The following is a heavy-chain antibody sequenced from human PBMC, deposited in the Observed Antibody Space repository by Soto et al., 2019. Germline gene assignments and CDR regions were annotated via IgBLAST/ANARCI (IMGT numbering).Heavy chain of an antibody. CDR1: GYTFTNYW. CDR2: IYPGDSDT. J-gene: IGHJ6*02. CDR3: ARLSTGFCTKNTCQHYFGMDV. V-gene: IGHV5-51*01. Sequence: PGESLKISCKGSGYTFTNYWIGWVRQMPGKGPEWMGIIYPGDSDTKYNPSFQGQVTISADKSITTTYLQWSSLKASDTAIYYCARLSTGFCTKNTCQHYFGMDVWGQGTTVTVS. D-gene: IGHD2-8*01.